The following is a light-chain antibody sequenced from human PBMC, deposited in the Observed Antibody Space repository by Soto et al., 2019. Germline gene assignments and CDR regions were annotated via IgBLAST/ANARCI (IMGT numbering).Light chain of an antibody. J-gene: IGLJ3*02. Sequence: QSALTQPASVSGTPGQSITISCTGSNSDVGIYDFVSWYQHHPGRAPKLIVSEVSHRPSGVSNRFSGSKSGNTASLTISGLQSEDEADYYCSSYTGGNTYWIFGGGTKLTVL. CDR2: EVS. V-gene: IGLV2-14*01. CDR1: NSDVGIYDF. CDR3: SSYTGGNTYWI.